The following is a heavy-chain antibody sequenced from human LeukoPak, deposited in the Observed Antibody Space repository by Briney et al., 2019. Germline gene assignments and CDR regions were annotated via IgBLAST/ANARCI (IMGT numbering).Heavy chain of an antibody. Sequence: PGGSLRLSCAASGFTVGSTYISCVRQAPGKGLEWVSVIYRGGSTKYADSVKARFTISRDNSKNTVYLQMNNLRAEDTAVYYCARATLDNWGQGTLVTVSS. V-gene: IGHV3-53*01. CDR1: GFTVGSTY. CDR2: IYRGGST. J-gene: IGHJ4*02. CDR3: ARATLDN.